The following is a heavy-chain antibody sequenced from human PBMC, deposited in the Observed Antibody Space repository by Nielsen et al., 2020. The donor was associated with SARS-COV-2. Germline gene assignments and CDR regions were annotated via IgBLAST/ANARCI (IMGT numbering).Heavy chain of an antibody. J-gene: IGHJ5*02. D-gene: IGHD1-26*01. CDR1: GFTFSSYG. CDR3: AKGPSGGATP. V-gene: IGHV3-30*02. Sequence: GESLKISCAASGFTFSSYGMHWVRQAPGKGLEWVAFIRYDGSNKYYADSVKGRFTISRDNSKNTLYLQMNSLRAEDTAVYYCAKGPSGGATPWGQGTLVTVSS. CDR2: IRYDGSNK.